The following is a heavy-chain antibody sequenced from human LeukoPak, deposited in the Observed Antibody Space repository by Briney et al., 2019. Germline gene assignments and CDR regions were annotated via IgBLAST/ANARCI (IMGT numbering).Heavy chain of an antibody. J-gene: IGHJ4*02. D-gene: IGHD3-22*01. CDR2: TSYEGNGT. CDR3: AKSYYYDSSGYLNY. Sequence: GGSLRLSCAASGFSISKSVMYWLRQAPGMGLEWVAATSYEGNGTFYAGSVKGRFTISRDNAKNSLYLQMNSLRAEDTAVYYCAKSYYYDSSGYLNYWGQGTLVTVSS. V-gene: IGHV3-30*18. CDR1: GFSISKSV.